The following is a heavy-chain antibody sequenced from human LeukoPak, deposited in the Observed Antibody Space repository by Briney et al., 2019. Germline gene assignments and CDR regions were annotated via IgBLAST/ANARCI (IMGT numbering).Heavy chain of an antibody. V-gene: IGHV1-2*02. Sequence: GASVKVSCKASGYTFTGYYMHWVRQAPGQGLEWMGWISAYNGNTNYAQKFQGRVTMTRDTSISTAYMELSRLRSDDTAVYYCARGTGEGYSYGRYYFDYWGQGTLVTVSS. CDR2: ISAYNGNT. CDR3: ARGTGEGYSYGRYYFDY. CDR1: GYTFTGYY. J-gene: IGHJ4*02. D-gene: IGHD5-18*01.